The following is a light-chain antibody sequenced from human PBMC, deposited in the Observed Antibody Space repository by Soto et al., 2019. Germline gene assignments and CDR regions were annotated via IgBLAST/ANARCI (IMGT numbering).Light chain of an antibody. V-gene: IGLV2-23*01. CDR3: CSYAGSNTLI. CDR2: EAS. J-gene: IGLJ2*01. CDR1: SSNVGSYNL. Sequence: QSALTQPASVSGSPGQSITISCTGTSSNVGSYNLVSWYQQHPGEAPKLMIYEASNRPSGVSNRFSGSKSGNTASLTISGLQAEDEADYYCCSYAGSNTLIFGAGTKLTVL.